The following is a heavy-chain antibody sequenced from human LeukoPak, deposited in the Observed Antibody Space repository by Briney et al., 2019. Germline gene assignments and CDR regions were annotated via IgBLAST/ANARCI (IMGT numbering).Heavy chain of an antibody. Sequence: SETLSLTCTVSGGSISNYYWTWIRQPPGKEPEWIGNIYYTGNTNYNPSLKSRVSISVDTSRNQFSLTLTSVTAADTAMYYCATSLGTYGSKNGFDVWGPGTMVTVSS. J-gene: IGHJ3*01. CDR2: IYYTGNT. V-gene: IGHV4-59*08. CDR3: ATSLGTYGSKNGFDV. CDR1: GGSISNYY. D-gene: IGHD6-19*01.